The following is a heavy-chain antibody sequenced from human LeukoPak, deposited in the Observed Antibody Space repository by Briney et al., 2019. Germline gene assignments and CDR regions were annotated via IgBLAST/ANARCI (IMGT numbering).Heavy chain of an antibody. Sequence: GASVKVSCKTSGYPFTTYEINRARQAAGQGLEWMGWVHPDTGYADYAQKFQGRVTMTSDTSISTAYMELSSLRSDDTAVYFCARGPRNDPWGQGTLVTVSS. V-gene: IGHV1-8*01. CDR1: GYPFTTYE. CDR2: VHPDTGYA. D-gene: IGHD1-14*01. CDR3: ARGPRNDP. J-gene: IGHJ5*02.